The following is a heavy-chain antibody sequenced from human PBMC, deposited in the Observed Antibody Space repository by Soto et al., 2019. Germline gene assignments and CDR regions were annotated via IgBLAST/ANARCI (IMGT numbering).Heavy chain of an antibody. J-gene: IGHJ6*02. D-gene: IGHD6-13*01. Sequence: ASETLSLTCAVSGYSISSGYYWGWIRQPPGKGLEWIGSIYHSGSTYYNPSLKSRVTISVDTSKNQFSLKLSSVTAADTAVYYCARVLDSSSWGYYYYGMDVWGQGTTVTVSS. CDR3: ARVLDSSSWGYYYYGMDV. CDR1: GYSISSGYY. V-gene: IGHV4-38-2*01. CDR2: IYHSGST.